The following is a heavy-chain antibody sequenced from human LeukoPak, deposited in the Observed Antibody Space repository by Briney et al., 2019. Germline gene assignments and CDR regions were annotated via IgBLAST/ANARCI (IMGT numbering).Heavy chain of an antibody. CDR2: IYTSGST. D-gene: IGHD4-17*01. J-gene: IGHJ3*02. Sequence: SETLSLTCTVSGGSISSGSYYWSWIRQPAGKGLEWIGRIYTSGSTNYNPSLKSRVTISVDTSKNQFSLKLSSVTAADTAVYYCARGVLNGDHYSDAFDIWGQGTMVTVSS. CDR1: GGSISSGSYY. CDR3: ARGVLNGDHYSDAFDI. V-gene: IGHV4-61*02.